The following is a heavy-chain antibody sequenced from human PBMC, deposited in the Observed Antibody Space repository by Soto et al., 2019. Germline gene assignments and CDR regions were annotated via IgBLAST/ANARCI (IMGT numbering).Heavy chain of an antibody. CDR3: ARSIRGVVR. D-gene: IGHD2-15*01. V-gene: IGHV4-39*01. Sequence: SETLSLTCTVSGGSISSSSYYWGWIRQPPGKGLEWIGSIYYSGSTYYNPSLKSRVTISVDTSKNQFSLKLSSVTAADTAVYYCARSIRGVVRWGQGTLVTVSS. J-gene: IGHJ4*02. CDR2: IYYSGST. CDR1: GGSISSSSYY.